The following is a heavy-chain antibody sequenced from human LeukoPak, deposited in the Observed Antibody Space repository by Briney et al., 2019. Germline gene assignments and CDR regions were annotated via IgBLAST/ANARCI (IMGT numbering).Heavy chain of an antibody. CDR1: GGFISSYY. Sequence: SETLSLTCTVPGGFISSYYWSWIRQPPGKGLEWIGYIYYSGSTNYNPSLKSRVTISVDTSKNQFSLKLSSVTAADTAVYYCAREAVVPAAIPYYYGMDVWGQGTTVTVSS. CDR2: IYYSGST. J-gene: IGHJ6*02. CDR3: AREAVVPAAIPYYYGMDV. D-gene: IGHD2-2*02. V-gene: IGHV4-59*13.